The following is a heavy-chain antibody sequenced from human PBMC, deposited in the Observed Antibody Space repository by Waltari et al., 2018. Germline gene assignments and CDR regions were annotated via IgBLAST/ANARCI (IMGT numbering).Heavy chain of an antibody. CDR1: GFTFDDYG. V-gene: IGHV3-20*04. D-gene: IGHD6-6*01. J-gene: IGHJ4*02. CDR3: AKSGNLAARPHFDF. CDR2: IKGDGGFT. Sequence: EVQLVESGGSLVRPGGSLRLSCAASGFTFDDYGMNWVREVPGKGLEWVAGIKGDGGFTAYVDSVKGRFTISRDNAKNSVYLQMNSLRSEDTALYYCAKSGNLAARPHFDFWGQGTRVTVSS.